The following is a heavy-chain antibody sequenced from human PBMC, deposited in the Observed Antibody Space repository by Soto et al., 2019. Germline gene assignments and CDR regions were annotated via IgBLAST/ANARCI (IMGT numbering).Heavy chain of an antibody. Sequence: EVQLVESGGGLIQPGGSLRLSCAVSGFTVSNNYMSWVRQAPGKGLEGVSVIYSGGYTAYGDSVKGRFTISRDNSKNTLFPQMNSRGAADPALFYCAAQPGGGGYWGQGTLVTVSS. J-gene: IGHJ4*02. CDR2: IYSGGYT. CDR1: GFTVSNNY. CDR3: AAQPGGGGY. V-gene: IGHV3-53*01. D-gene: IGHD3-10*01.